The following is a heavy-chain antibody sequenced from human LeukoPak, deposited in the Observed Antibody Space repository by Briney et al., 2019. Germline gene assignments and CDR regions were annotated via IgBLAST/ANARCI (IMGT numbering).Heavy chain of an antibody. CDR1: GYTFTSYA. Sequence: ASVKVSCKASGYTFTSYAMHWVRQAPGQRLEWTGWINAGNGNTKYSQKFQGRVTITRDTSASTAYMELSSLRSEDTAVYYCAVRSGSSSWYWGDYWGQGTLVTVSS. D-gene: IGHD6-13*01. CDR3: AVRSGSSSWYWGDY. CDR2: INAGNGNT. J-gene: IGHJ4*02. V-gene: IGHV1-3*01.